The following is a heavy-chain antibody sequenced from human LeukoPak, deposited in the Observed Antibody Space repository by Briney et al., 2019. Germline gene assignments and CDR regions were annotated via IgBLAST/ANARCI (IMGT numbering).Heavy chain of an antibody. CDR2: INPNSGGT. J-gene: IGHJ4*02. D-gene: IGHD5-24*01. CDR3: ARDPRRDGYNLGGDY. Sequence: GASVKVSCKASGYTFSGSYIHWVRQAPGQGLEWMGWINPNSGGTNYAQKFQGRVTMTRDTSISTAYMELSRLRSDDTAVYYCARDPRRDGYNLGGDYWGQGTLVTVSS. V-gene: IGHV1-2*02. CDR1: GYTFSGSY.